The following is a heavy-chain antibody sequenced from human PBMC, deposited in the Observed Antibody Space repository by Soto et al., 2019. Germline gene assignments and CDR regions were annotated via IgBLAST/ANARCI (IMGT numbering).Heavy chain of an antibody. CDR1: GGSVPPGRSS. V-gene: IGHV4-30-2*06. CDR2: IYHSGST. J-gene: IGHJ5*02. Sequence: NPAETLSLTCTVSGGSVPPGRSSCNWIRQSTGKGLEWIAYIYHSGSTYYTPSIRSRVTISVARSETQFSLKVSSVTAAEMAVYYCVRESSAAGPNWLDPWGQGTLDTASS. CDR3: VRESSAAGPNWLDP. D-gene: IGHD2-2*01.